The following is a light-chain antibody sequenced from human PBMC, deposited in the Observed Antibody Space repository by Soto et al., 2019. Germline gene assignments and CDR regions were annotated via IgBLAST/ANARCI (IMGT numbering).Light chain of an antibody. Sequence: QSALTQPASVSGSPGQSITMSCTGTSSDVGDYNYVSWYRQHPGKAPKLMIYEVSNRPSGVSNRFSGSKSGNTASLTISGLQAEDEADYYCSSYTSSTTVVFGGGTKLTVL. CDR3: SSYTSSTTVV. J-gene: IGLJ2*01. CDR1: SSDVGDYNY. V-gene: IGLV2-14*01. CDR2: EVS.